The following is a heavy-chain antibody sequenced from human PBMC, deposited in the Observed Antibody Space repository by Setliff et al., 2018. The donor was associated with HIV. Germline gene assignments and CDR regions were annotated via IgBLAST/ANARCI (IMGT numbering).Heavy chain of an antibody. CDR3: AREIGDYYDSSGYYPPTDYYYGMDV. J-gene: IGHJ6*02. D-gene: IGHD3-22*01. CDR2: ISAYNGNT. V-gene: IGHV1-18*01. Sequence: GASVKVSCKASGYTFTSYDISWVRQAPGQGLEWMGWISAYNGNTNYAQKLQGRVTMTTGTSTSTAYMELRSLRSDDTAVYYCAREIGDYYDSSGYYPPTDYYYGMDVWGQGTTVTVS. CDR1: GYTFTSYD.